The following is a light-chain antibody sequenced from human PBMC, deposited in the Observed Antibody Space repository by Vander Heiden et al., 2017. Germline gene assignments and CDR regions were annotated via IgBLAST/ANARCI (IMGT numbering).Light chain of an antibody. J-gene: IGLJ2*01. CDR2: KDS. CDR3: QSADSSGADVV. CDR1: ALPKQY. V-gene: IGLV3-25*03. Sequence: SYELPQPSLVPVSPGQTARTTCAGDALPKQYAFWYQQKPGQAPVLVMYKDSERSSGIPDRFSGSSSGTTVTLTISGVQAEDEADYYCQSADSSGADVVFGGGTKLTVL.